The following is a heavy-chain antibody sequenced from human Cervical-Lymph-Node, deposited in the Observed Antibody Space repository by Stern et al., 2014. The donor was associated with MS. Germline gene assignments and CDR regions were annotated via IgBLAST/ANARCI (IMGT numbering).Heavy chain of an antibody. J-gene: IGHJ3*02. Sequence: VQLVQSGAEVKKPGASVKVSCKASGYTFTSYGISWVRQAPGQGLEWMGWLVLYNVNQTYAQTLQGRVTLPPSTSSSTAYMELRSLRSDDTAVYYCARGLLGSENAFDIWGQGTMVTVSS. CDR3: ARGLLGSENAFDI. CDR1: GYTFTSYG. CDR2: LVLYNVNQ. V-gene: IGHV1-18*01. D-gene: IGHD2-15*01.